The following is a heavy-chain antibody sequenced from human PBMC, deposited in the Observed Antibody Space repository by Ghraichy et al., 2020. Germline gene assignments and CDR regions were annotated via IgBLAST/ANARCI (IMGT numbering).Heavy chain of an antibody. CDR1: GGSISNDGSS. J-gene: IGHJ4*02. V-gene: IGHV4-30-2*01. CDR2: VDHSGST. Sequence: SETLSLTCAVSGGSISNDGSSWSWIRQPPGKGLEWIGCVDHSGSTYYNPSLQSRVSISVDRSKNQFSLEVYSVTAADTAVYYCASSSGVHFGQLSAFEYWGQGTLVTVSA. D-gene: IGHD3-16*02. CDR3: ASSSGVHFGQLSAFEY.